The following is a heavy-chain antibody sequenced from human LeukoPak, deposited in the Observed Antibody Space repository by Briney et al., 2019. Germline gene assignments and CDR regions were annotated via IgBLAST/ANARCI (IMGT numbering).Heavy chain of an antibody. D-gene: IGHD2-15*01. Sequence: SETLSLTCTVSGVSISSYYWSWIRQPAGKGLEWIGRIYTSGSTNYNPSLKSRVTMSVDTSKNQFSLNLSPVTAADTAVYYCARPNIRYCSGGACSNDGSDYWGQGTLVTVSS. V-gene: IGHV4-4*07. J-gene: IGHJ4*02. CDR3: ARPNIRYCSGGACSNDGSDY. CDR2: IYTSGST. CDR1: GVSISSYY.